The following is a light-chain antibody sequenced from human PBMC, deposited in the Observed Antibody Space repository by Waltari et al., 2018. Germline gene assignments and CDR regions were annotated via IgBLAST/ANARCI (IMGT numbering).Light chain of an antibody. CDR1: STDVGGYNS. V-gene: IGLV2-14*01. Sequence: QSALTQPASVSGSPGQSVTIFCAGTSTDVGGYNSVSWYQEHPGQAPRVIIYDVSARPSGVSDRFSGSKSGNTASLTISGLQAEDEADYYCSSQSSNDVVLFGGGTKLTVL. CDR3: SSQSSNDVVL. J-gene: IGLJ2*01. CDR2: DVS.